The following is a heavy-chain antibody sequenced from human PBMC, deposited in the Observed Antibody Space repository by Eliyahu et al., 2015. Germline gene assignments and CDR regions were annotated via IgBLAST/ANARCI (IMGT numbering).Heavy chain of an antibody. D-gene: IGHD6-13*01. CDR1: GGSMNNYY. CDR2: IHYSGST. V-gene: IGHV4-59*01. J-gene: IGHJ4*02. Sequence: QVQLQDSGPGLVKSSETLSLFCTVSGGSMNNYYWSWIRQSPGKGLEWIGYIHYSGSTIYNPPLKSRVTMSVDTSKSQFSLNLKYMTAADTAVYYCARAGASGWYGDHWGQGTLVTVSS. CDR3: ARAGASGWYGDH.